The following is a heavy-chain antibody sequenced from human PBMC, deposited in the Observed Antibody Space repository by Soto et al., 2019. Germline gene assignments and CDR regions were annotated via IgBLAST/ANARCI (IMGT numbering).Heavy chain of an antibody. CDR2: IYYSGST. CDR3: ARASMGRGDLYX. CDR1: GGSISSYY. D-gene: IGHD3-10*01. J-gene: IGHJ4*02. Sequence: SDTLSLTFTVSGGSISSYYWSWIRQPPGKGLEWIWYIYYSGSTNYNPSLKSRVTISVDTSKNQFSLKLSSVTAADTAVYYCARASMGRGDLYXWGQGTLVTVSX. V-gene: IGHV4-59*01.